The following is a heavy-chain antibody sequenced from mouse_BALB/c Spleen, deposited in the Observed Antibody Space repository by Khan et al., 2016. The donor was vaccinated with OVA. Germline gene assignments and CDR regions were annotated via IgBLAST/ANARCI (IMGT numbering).Heavy chain of an antibody. CDR3: ARNREPDCFDY. Sequence: QVQLKQSGPGLVAPSQSLSITCTVSGFSLTSHGVHWVRQPPGKGLEWLGVIWAGGSTNYNSALMSRLSISKDSSKSQVFLKVNSLQTDDTAIYYCARNREPDCFDYWGQGTTLIVSS. J-gene: IGHJ2*01. V-gene: IGHV2-9*02. CDR1: GFSLTSHG. CDR2: IWAGGST.